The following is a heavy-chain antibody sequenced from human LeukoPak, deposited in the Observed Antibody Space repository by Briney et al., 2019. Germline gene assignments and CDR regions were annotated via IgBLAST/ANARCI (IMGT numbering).Heavy chain of an antibody. Sequence: SETLSLTCTVSGGSISSSSYYWGWIRQPPGKGLEWIGSIYYSGSTYYNPSLKRRVTISVDTSKNQFSLKLSSVTAADTAVYYCASLPGAAAGTGRFFYYFDYWGQGTLVTVSS. CDR1: GGSISSSSYY. V-gene: IGHV4-39*01. J-gene: IGHJ4*02. CDR3: ASLPGAAAGTGRFFYYFDY. CDR2: IYYSGST. D-gene: IGHD6-13*01.